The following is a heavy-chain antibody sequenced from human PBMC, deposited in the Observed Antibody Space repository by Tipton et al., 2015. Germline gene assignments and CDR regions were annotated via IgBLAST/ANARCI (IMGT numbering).Heavy chain of an antibody. CDR1: GGSISSSKW. J-gene: IGHJ6*02. Sequence: GLVKPSETLSLTCTVSGGSISSSKWWSWLRQPPGKGLEWIGELYHSGSTNYNPSLKSRVTISVDTSKNQFSLKLSSVTAADTAVYYCARGHYVARMDVWGQGTTVTVSS. CDR3: ARGHYVARMDV. D-gene: IGHD3-10*02. V-gene: IGHV4-4*02. CDR2: LYHSGST.